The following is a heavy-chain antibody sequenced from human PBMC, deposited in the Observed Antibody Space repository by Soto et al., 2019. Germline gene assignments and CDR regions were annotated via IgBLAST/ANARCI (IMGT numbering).Heavy chain of an antibody. Sequence: SVKVSCKASGGTFSSYTISWVRQAPGQGLEWMGRIIPILGIANYAQKFQGRVTITADKSTSTAYMELSSLRSEDTAVYYCAASTHDVLRLLDPWGQGTLVTVSS. CDR1: GGTFSSYT. D-gene: IGHD3-3*01. V-gene: IGHV1-69*02. J-gene: IGHJ5*02. CDR3: AASTHDVLRLLDP. CDR2: IIPILGIA.